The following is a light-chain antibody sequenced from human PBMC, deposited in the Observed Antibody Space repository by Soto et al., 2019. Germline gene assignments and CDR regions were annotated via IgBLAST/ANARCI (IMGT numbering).Light chain of an antibody. Sequence: DIQMSQSPSTLSASVGDRLTITCRASQNIETGLAWYQQKPGKAPNLLIYDASSLESGVSSRFSGRGSGTEFTLTISSLQPDDFATYYCQRSHSYSGTFGQGTKVEVK. CDR3: QRSHSYSGT. CDR1: QNIETG. V-gene: IGKV1-5*01. CDR2: DAS. J-gene: IGKJ1*01.